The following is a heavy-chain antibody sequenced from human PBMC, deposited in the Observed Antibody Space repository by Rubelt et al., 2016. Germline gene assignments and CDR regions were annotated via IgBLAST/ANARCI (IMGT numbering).Heavy chain of an antibody. J-gene: IGHJ4*02. Sequence: QITLKESGPTLVKPTQTLTLTCTFSGFSLSPSGVGVGWIRQPPGKALEWLALIYWDDDKRYSPSLKSRLTITKDTSKNQVVLTMTNMDPVDTATYYCAHRYSYGYSYYFDYWGQGPLVTVSS. CDR3: AHRYSYGYSYYFDY. V-gene: IGHV2-5*02. CDR1: GFSLSPSGVG. CDR2: IYWDDDK. D-gene: IGHD5-18*01.